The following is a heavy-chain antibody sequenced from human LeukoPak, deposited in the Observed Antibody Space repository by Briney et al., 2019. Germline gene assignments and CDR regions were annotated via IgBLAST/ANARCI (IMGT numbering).Heavy chain of an antibody. D-gene: IGHD1-14*01. Sequence: GGSLRLSCAASGFTVSSNYMSWVRQAPGKGLEWVSLIYSGGSAYYTDSVKGRFTISRDNSKNTLSLQMNSLRVEDTAVYYCARHREISTRDFEYWGQGTLVTVSS. CDR2: IYSGGSA. CDR3: ARHREISTRDFEY. V-gene: IGHV3-53*01. CDR1: GFTVSSNY. J-gene: IGHJ4*02.